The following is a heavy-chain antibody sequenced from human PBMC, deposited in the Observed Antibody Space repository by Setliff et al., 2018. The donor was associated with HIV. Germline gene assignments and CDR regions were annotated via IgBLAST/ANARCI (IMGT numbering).Heavy chain of an antibody. V-gene: IGHV3-15*01. CDR1: GFTFSNAW. CDR3: TTEAYCGGDCYSDDAFDF. J-gene: IGHJ3*01. CDR2: IKSKTDGGTT. Sequence: PGGSLRLSCAASGFTFSNAWMSWVRQAPGKGLEWVGRIKSKTDGGTTDYAAPVKGRFTISRDDSKNTLYLQMNSLKTEDTAVYYCTTEAYCGGDCYSDDAFDFWGQGTMVTVSS. D-gene: IGHD2-21*02.